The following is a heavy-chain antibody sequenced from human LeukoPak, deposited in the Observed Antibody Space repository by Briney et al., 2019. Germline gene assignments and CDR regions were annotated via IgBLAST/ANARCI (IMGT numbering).Heavy chain of an antibody. CDR3: ARVHYDILTGYHRNWFDP. CDR2: INPNSGGT. Sequence: ASVKVSCKASGYTFTGYYMHWVRQAPGQGLEWMGWINPNSGGTNYAQKFQGRVTMTRDTSISTAYMELSRLRSDDTAVYYCARVHYDILTGYHRNWFDPWGQGTLVTVSS. V-gene: IGHV1-2*02. J-gene: IGHJ5*02. D-gene: IGHD3-9*01. CDR1: GYTFTGYY.